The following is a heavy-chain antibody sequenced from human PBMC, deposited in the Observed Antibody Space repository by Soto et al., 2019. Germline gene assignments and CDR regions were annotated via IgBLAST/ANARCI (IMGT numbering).Heavy chain of an antibody. CDR2: IYSNGDT. D-gene: IGHD2-15*01. CDR1: GASVSSGTYY. J-gene: IGHJ6*02. CDR3: AGLKAATYGMDV. Sequence: QVQLQESGPGLVKPSETLSLTCAVSGASVSSGTYYWSWIRQTPGKGLECIGDIYSNGDTKYNPSLKRRVTISVDTSKNQCSLKVTSVTAADTAVYYCAGLKAATYGMDVWGQGTTVTVSS. V-gene: IGHV4-61*01.